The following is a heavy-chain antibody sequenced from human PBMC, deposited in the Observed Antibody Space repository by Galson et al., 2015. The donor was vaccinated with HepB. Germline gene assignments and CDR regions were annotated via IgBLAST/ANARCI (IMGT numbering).Heavy chain of an antibody. D-gene: IGHD2-21*02. CDR3: ARVSYCGGDCYVDAFDI. J-gene: IGHJ3*02. CDR2: IYSGGST. Sequence: SLRLSCAASGFTVSSNYMTWVRQAPGKGLEWVSVIYSGGSTDYADSVKGRFTISRHNSKNTLSLQMNSLRIEDTAVYYCARVSYCGGDCYVDAFDIWGQGTVVTVSS. CDR1: GFTVSSNY. V-gene: IGHV3-53*04.